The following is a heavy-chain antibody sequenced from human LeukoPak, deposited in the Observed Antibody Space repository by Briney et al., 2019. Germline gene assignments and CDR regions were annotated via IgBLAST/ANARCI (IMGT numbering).Heavy chain of an antibody. D-gene: IGHD6-19*01. CDR1: GFTFSSYC. J-gene: IGHJ6*04. V-gene: IGHV3-23*01. CDR3: AKEGDNASVWYRGYYYCMDV. CDR2: INYSAGRT. Sequence: PGGSLRLSFAASGFTFSSYCMSWVRQAPGKGLEWVADINYSAGRTYYVDSVKGRFTISRDNSKNALYLQMNSLRAEDTAVYYCAKEGDNASVWYRGYYYCMDVWGKGTTVTISS.